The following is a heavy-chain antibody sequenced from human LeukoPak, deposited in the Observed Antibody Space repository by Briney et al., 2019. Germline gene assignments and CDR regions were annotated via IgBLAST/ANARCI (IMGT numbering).Heavy chain of an antibody. CDR2: IRSKAFGETA. J-gene: IGHJ4*02. Sequence: GGSLRLSCTVSGFTFGDYAINWVRQAPGKGLEWVGFIRSKAFGETAEYAASVKGRFTISRDDSKSIAYLQMNSLKTEDTAVYYCTRDRGSSTLGNYWGQGTLVTVSS. V-gene: IGHV3-49*04. D-gene: IGHD7-27*01. CDR1: GFTFGDYA. CDR3: TRDRGSSTLGNY.